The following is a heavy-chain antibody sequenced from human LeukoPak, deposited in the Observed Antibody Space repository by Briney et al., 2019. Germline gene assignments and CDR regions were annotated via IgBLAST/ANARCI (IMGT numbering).Heavy chain of an antibody. V-gene: IGHV4-30-4*08. D-gene: IGHD6-13*01. CDR1: GGSTSSGDYY. CDR2: IYYSGST. Sequence: SETLSLTCTVSGGSTSSGDYYCSWIRQPPGKGLEGIGYIYYSGSTYYNPSLKSRVTISVDTSKNQFSLKLSSVTAADTAVYYCARVGIAAAGTRPDAFDIWGQGTMVAVSS. CDR3: ARVGIAAAGTRPDAFDI. J-gene: IGHJ3*02.